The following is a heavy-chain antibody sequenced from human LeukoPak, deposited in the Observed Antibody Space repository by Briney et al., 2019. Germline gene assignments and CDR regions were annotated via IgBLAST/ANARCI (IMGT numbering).Heavy chain of an antibody. CDR2: IWYDGGDK. CDR1: GFIFSSYG. Sequence: GTSLRLSCAASGFIFSSYGMHWVRQAPGKGLEWVAVIWYDGGDKYYADSVKGRFTISRDNSKNTLYLQMNSLRAEDTAVCYCARDLGRRPGMDVWGQGTTVTVSS. J-gene: IGHJ6*02. V-gene: IGHV3-33*01. CDR3: ARDLGRRPGMDV. D-gene: IGHD3-16*01.